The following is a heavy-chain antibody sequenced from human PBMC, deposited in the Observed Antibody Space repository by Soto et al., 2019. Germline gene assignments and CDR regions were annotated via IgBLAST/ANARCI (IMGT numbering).Heavy chain of an antibody. CDR2: IYHSGST. D-gene: IGHD5-18*01. J-gene: IGHJ4*02. Sequence: PSETLSLTCAVSGGSISSSDWWSWVRQPPGKGLEWIGEIYHSGSTNCNPSLKSRVTISVDKSKNQFSLKLSSVTAADTAVYYCARVGVRGYSYVPFDYWGKGTLVTVSS. CDR1: GGSISSSDW. CDR3: ARVGVRGYSYVPFDY. V-gene: IGHV4-4*02.